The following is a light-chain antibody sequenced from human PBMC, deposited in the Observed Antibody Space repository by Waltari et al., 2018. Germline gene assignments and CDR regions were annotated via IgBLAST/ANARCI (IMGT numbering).Light chain of an antibody. Sequence: DIVMTQSPLSLSVTPGEPASLPCRSSHLLLHISGNTFLAWYLQKPGQSPQLLIYLVSNRASGVPDRFSGSGSGTDFTLKISRVEAEDVGVYFCMQARQTPWTFGQGTRVEIK. CDR2: LVS. CDR3: MQARQTPWT. CDR1: HLLLHISGNTF. J-gene: IGKJ1*01. V-gene: IGKV2-28*01.